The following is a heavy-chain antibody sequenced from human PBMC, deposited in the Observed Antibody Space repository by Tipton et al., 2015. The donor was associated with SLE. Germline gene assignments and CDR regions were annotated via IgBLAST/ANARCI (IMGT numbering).Heavy chain of an antibody. V-gene: IGHV4-30-4*03. CDR2: TYYSGSP. Sequence: TLSLTCTVSGGSISSKNYYWGWIRQPPGKGLEWIGYTYYSGSPYYNPSLKSRVTISLDMSKNQFSLRLSSVTAADTAVYYCPIYYHDSTGLHWFDPWGQGTTVTVSS. CDR3: PIYYHDSTGLHWFDP. CDR1: GGSISSKNYY. J-gene: IGHJ5*02. D-gene: IGHD3-22*01.